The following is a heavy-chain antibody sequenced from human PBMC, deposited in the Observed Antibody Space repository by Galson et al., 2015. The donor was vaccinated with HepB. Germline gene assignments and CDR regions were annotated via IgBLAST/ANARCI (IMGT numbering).Heavy chain of an antibody. CDR1: GFTFSSYA. J-gene: IGHJ5*02. D-gene: IGHD4-17*01. Sequence: SLRLSCAASGFTFSSYAMHWVRQAPGKGLEWVAVISYDGSNKYYADSVKGRFTISRDNSKNTLYLQMNSLRAEDTAVYYCARDQHDYGDGWFDPWGQGTLVTVSS. V-gene: IGHV3-30*04. CDR3: ARDQHDYGDGWFDP. CDR2: ISYDGSNK.